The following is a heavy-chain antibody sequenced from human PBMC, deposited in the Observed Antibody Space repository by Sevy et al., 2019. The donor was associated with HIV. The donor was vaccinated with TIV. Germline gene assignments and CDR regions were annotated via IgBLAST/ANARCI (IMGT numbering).Heavy chain of an antibody. D-gene: IGHD3-10*01. J-gene: IGHJ6*03. CDR3: ARRPRYGSGKYYYYYMDV. CDR1: GFTFDDYG. CDR2: INWNGGST. Sequence: GGSLRLSCAASGFTFDDYGMSWVRQAPGKGLEWVSGINWNGGSTGYADSVKGRFTISRDNAKNSLYLQMNSLRAEDTALYYCARRPRYGSGKYYYYYMDVWGKGTTVTVSS. V-gene: IGHV3-20*04.